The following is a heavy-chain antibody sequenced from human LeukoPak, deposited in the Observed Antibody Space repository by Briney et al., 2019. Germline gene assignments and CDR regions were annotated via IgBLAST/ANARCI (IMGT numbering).Heavy chain of an antibody. CDR2: ISAYNGNT. CDR3: ARVGYGSGSYYLQDYYYYYYMDV. J-gene: IGHJ6*03. V-gene: IGHV1-18*04. Sequence: GASVKVSCKTSGYTFTDYYIHWVRQAPGQGLEWMGWISAYNGNTNYAQKLQGRVTMTTDTSTSTAYMELRSLRSDDTAVYYCARVGYGSGSYYLQDYYYYYYMDVWGKGTTVTVSS. D-gene: IGHD3-10*01. CDR1: GYTFTDYY.